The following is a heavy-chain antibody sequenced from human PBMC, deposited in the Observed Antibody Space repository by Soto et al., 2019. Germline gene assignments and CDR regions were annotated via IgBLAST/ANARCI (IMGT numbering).Heavy chain of an antibody. CDR3: ARGDGYCSTTTCYNWFDP. CDR2: ISAYNGNT. Sequence: ASVKVSCKASGYTFTSYGISWVRQAPGQGLEWMGWISAYNGNTNYAQKLQGRVTMTTDTSTSTAYMELRSLRSDDTAVYYCARGDGYCSTTTCYNWFDPWGQGTLVTVSS. V-gene: IGHV1-18*04. D-gene: IGHD2-2*01. J-gene: IGHJ5*02. CDR1: GYTFTSYG.